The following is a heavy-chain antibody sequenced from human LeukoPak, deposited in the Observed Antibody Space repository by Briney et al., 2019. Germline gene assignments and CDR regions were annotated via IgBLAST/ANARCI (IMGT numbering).Heavy chain of an antibody. CDR1: GFTFSSYA. D-gene: IGHD3-10*01. V-gene: IGHV3-23*01. Sequence: PGGSLRLSCAASGFTFSSYAMSWVRQAPGKGLEWVSAISGSGGSTYYADSVKGRFTISRDNSKNTLYLQMNSLRAEDTAVYYCARDFSAYGSGSYWNYWGQGTLVTVSS. CDR2: ISGSGGST. J-gene: IGHJ4*02. CDR3: ARDFSAYGSGSYWNY.